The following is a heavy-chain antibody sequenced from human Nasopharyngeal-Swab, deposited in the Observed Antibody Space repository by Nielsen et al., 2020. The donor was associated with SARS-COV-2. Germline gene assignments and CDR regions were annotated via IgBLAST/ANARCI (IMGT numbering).Heavy chain of an antibody. CDR1: GLTFSDAW. V-gene: IGHV3-15*01. CDR3: TRCGGGCYSGRDY. Sequence: GESLKISCAVSGLTFSDAWMSWVRQAPGKGLEWVGRTKSMGSGGAIDYAAPVKGRFTISRDDSRSTLYLQLNSLNTEDTAVYYCTRCGGGCYSGRDYWGQGTLVTVSS. J-gene: IGHJ4*02. D-gene: IGHD2-21*02. CDR2: TKSMGSGGAI.